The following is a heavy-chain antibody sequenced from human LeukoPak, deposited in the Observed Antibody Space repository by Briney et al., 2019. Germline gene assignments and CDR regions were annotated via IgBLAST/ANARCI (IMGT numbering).Heavy chain of an antibody. CDR2: IHYTGST. J-gene: IGHJ5*02. Sequence: PSETLSLTCAVSGGSISSISSNNWAWIRQPPGKGLELIAAIHYTGSTYYNPSFMSRVTISVDTSKNQFSLKLNSLTATDTAVYYCARLPTGYPNWFDTWGQGILVTVSS. CDR1: GGSISSISSNN. D-gene: IGHD6-25*01. V-gene: IGHV4-39*01. CDR3: ARLPTGYPNWFDT.